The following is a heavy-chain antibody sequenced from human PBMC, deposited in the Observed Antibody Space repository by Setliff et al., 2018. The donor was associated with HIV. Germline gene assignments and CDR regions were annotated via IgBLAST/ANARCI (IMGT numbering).Heavy chain of an antibody. CDR3: ARGHGVYSGSYLAVYFDY. CDR2: INHSGST. Sequence: PSETLSLTCAVYGGSFSGYSWTWIRQAPGKGLEWIGEINHSGSTNYKPSLKSRVTISVDMSKNQVSLKVSSVTAADTAVYYCARGHGVYSGSYLAVYFDYWGQGTLVTVSS. CDR1: GGSFSGYS. V-gene: IGHV4-34*01. J-gene: IGHJ4*02. D-gene: IGHD1-26*01.